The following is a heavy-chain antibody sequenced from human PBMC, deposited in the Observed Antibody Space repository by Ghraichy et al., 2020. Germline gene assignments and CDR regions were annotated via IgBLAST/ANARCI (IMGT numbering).Heavy chain of an antibody. CDR2: MNPNSGNT. CDR1: GYTFTSYD. Sequence: ASVKVSCKASGYTFTSYDINWVRQATGQGLEWMGWMNPNSGNTGYAQKFQGRVTMTRNTSISTAYMELSSLRSEDTAVYYCARGVRGYCSSTSCYTGNWFDPWGQGTLVTVSS. V-gene: IGHV1-8*01. D-gene: IGHD2-2*02. CDR3: ARGVRGYCSSTSCYTGNWFDP. J-gene: IGHJ5*02.